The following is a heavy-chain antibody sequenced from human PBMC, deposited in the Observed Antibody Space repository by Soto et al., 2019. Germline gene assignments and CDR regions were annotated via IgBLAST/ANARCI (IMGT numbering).Heavy chain of an antibody. CDR3: ARLATTLSAPFNY. CDR2: ISSSSSYI. D-gene: IGHD1-26*01. Sequence: PGGSLRLSCAASGFTFSSYSMNWVRQAPGKGLEWVSSISSSSSYIYYADSVKGRFTISRDNAKNSLYLQMNSLRAEDTAVYYCARLATTLSAPFNYWGQGTLVTVSS. CDR1: GFTFSSYS. J-gene: IGHJ4*02. V-gene: IGHV3-21*01.